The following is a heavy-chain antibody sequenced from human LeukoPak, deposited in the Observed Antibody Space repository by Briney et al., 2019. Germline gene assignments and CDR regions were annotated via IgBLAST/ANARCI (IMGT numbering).Heavy chain of an antibody. J-gene: IGHJ4*02. V-gene: IGHV3-66*01. CDR1: GFSVSSDY. CDR2: IYSDGST. CDR3: ARDSGFSDYAY. Sequence: GGSLRLSCVGSGFSVSSDYMSWVRQAPGRGVVWVSIIYSDGSTYYANSVKGRLSIYRDSSKNTLYLQMNSLRGDDTAIYYCARDSGFSDYAYWGQGTQVTVSP. D-gene: IGHD4-17*01.